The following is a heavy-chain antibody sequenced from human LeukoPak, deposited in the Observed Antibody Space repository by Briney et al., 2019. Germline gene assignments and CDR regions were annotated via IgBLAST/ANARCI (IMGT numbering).Heavy chain of an antibody. CDR2: LSSSSSYI. CDR3: AGRRNREYSSSCDFDY. CDR1: GFPFSSHS. J-gene: IGHJ4*02. D-gene: IGHD6-6*01. V-gene: IGHV3-21*01. Sequence: GGSLRLSCAASGFPFSSHSMIWLRQAPGKRLEWVSSLSSSSSYIYYTASVKGRFTISGDTSENSLYLQMSSVSAEDTAVYYCAGRRNREYSSSCDFDYWGQGALVTVSS.